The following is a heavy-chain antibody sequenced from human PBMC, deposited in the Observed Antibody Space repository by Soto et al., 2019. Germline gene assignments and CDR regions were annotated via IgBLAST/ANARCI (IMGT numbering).Heavy chain of an antibody. Sequence: GGSLRLSCAASGFIFRSYNMHWVRQIPGKGLEWVSGIGPAGDPSYQGSVKGRFTIARKNAKNSLYLQLNNLRRGDTAVYFCVSTSGYYNFFDLWGQGTRVTVSS. CDR1: GFIFRSYN. V-gene: IGHV3-13*05. J-gene: IGHJ1*01. CDR3: VSTSGYYNFFDL. D-gene: IGHD3-22*01. CDR2: IGPAGDP.